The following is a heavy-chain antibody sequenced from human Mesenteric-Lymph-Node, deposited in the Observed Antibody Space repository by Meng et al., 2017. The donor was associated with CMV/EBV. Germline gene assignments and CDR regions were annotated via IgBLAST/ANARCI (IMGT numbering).Heavy chain of an antibody. V-gene: IGHV3-72*01. CDR2: IRNKPNRYTT. CDR3: TRAYPLGDYFDH. D-gene: IGHD3-16*01. CDR1: GFTFSNAW. J-gene: IGHJ4*02. Sequence: ASGFTFSNAWMSWVRQAPGKGLEWVGRIRNKPNRYTTEYAASVKGRFIVSRDDSKNLLHLQMNSLKTEDTAIYYCTRAYPLGDYFDHWGQGTLVTVSS.